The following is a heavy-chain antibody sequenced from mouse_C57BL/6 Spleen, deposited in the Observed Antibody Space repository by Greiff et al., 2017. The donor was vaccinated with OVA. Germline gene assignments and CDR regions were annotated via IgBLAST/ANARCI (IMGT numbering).Heavy chain of an antibody. CDR1: GFTFSDYG. Sequence: EVKLVESGGGLVKPGGSLKLSCAASGFTFSDYGMHWVRQAPEKGLEWVAYISSGRSTIYYADTVKGRFTISRDNAKNTLFLQMTSLRSEDTAMYYCARNVGSGYLYYAMDYWGQGTSVTVSS. CDR3: ARNVGSGYLYYAMDY. CDR2: ISSGRSTI. J-gene: IGHJ4*01. D-gene: IGHD3-2*02. V-gene: IGHV5-17*01.